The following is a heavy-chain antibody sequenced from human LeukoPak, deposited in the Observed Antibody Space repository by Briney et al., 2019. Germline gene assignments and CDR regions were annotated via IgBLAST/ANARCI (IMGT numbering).Heavy chain of an antibody. CDR3: ARDHSGYEKSVYYYYYMDV. CDR1: AFTFSSNS. D-gene: IGHD5-12*01. V-gene: IGHV3-21*01. CDR2: ISSSSSYI. Sequence: GGSLRLSCAASAFTFSSNSMNWVRQAPGKGLEWVSSISSSSSYIYYADSVKGRFTISRDNAKNSLYLQMNSLRAEDTAVYYCARDHSGYEKSVYYYYYMDVWGKGTTVTVSS. J-gene: IGHJ6*03.